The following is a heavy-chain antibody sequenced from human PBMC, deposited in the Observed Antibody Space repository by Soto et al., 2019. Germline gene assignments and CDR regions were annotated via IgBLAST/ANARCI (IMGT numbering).Heavy chain of an antibody. J-gene: IGHJ4*02. V-gene: IGHV4-34*01. CDR2: INHSGST. D-gene: IGHD5-12*01. CDR1: GGSFSGYY. CDR3: ARGGRRWLQLRSYDY. Sequence: SETLSLTCAVYGGSFSGYYWSWIRQPPGKGLEWIGEINHSGSTNYNPSLKSRVTISVDTSKNQFSLKLSSVTAADTAVYYCARGGRRWLQLRSYDYWGQGTLGTVSS.